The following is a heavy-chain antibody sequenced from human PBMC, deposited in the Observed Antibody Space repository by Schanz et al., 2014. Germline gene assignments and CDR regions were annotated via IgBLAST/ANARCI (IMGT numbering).Heavy chain of an antibody. CDR1: GFSLNTYG. D-gene: IGHD1-1*01. V-gene: IGHV3-33*01. Sequence: QAQLMESGGGVVQPGTSLILSCSVSGFSLNTYGIHWFRQPAGKGLEWVAVIWSDGSGKYYADSVKGRFTISRDSPKNTLYLQMNSLRAEDTALYYCARGTDWNLHYWGQGALVTVSS. CDR2: IWSDGSGK. J-gene: IGHJ4*02. CDR3: ARGTDWNLHY.